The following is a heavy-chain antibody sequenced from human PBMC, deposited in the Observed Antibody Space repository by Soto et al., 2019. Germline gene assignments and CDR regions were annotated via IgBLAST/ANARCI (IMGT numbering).Heavy chain of an antibody. Sequence: ASVKVSCKASGYTFTSYAMHWVRQAPGQRLEWMGWINAGNGNTKYSQKFQGRVTITRDTSASTAYMELSSLRSEDTAVYYCARERVNYYDSSGHDAFDIWGQGTMVIVS. CDR1: GYTFTSYA. CDR2: INAGNGNT. CDR3: ARERVNYYDSSGHDAFDI. V-gene: IGHV1-3*01. D-gene: IGHD3-22*01. J-gene: IGHJ3*02.